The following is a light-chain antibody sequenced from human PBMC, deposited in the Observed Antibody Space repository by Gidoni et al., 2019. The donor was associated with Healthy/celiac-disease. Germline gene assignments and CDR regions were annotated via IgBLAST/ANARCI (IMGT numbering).Light chain of an antibody. Sequence: SAELTQEPAVAVAWGQTVRITCQGDSLSSYYASWYKQKPGQAPVLVIYGKNTRPSGIPDRFSGSSSGNTASLTIPGAQAEDEADYYCNSRDRSGNLVVFGGGTKLTVL. CDR3: NSRDRSGNLVV. J-gene: IGLJ2*01. CDR1: SLSSYY. V-gene: IGLV3-19*01. CDR2: GKN.